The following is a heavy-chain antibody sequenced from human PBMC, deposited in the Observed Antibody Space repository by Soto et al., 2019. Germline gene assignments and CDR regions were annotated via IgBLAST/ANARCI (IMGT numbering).Heavy chain of an antibody. V-gene: IGHV4-61*01. J-gene: IGHJ6*02. Sequence: PSETLSLTCSFGGASARGGSYYWNWIRQPPGKGLEWIGYVSVGGATNYSPSLKSRVTISIDASEFQFSLRLSSVTAADTAIYYCARMMTTIRSGLDIWGQGTTVTVSS. CDR1: GASARGGSYY. CDR2: VSVGGAT. CDR3: ARMMTTIRSGLDI. D-gene: IGHD3-16*01.